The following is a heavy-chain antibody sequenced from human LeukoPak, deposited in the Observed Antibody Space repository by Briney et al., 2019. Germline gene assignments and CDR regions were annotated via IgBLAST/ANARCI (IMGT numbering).Heavy chain of an antibody. V-gene: IGHV3-48*03. J-gene: IGHJ4*02. CDR3: ARDKIVGPTRFDY. D-gene: IGHD1-26*01. CDR2: ISSSDSTI. CDR1: GFIFSNYD. Sequence: GGSLRLSCAASGFIFSNYDMNWVRQAPGKGLEWISYISSSDSTIYYADSVKGRFTISRDNAKNSLYLQMNSLRAEDTAVYYCARDKIVGPTRFDYWGQGILVTVSS.